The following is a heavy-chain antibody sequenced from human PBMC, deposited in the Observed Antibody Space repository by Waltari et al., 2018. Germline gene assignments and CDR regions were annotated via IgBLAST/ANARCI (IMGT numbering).Heavy chain of an antibody. J-gene: IGHJ6*02. CDR1: GGSFSGYY. CDR2: INHSGST. Sequence: QVQLQQWGAGLLKPSETLSLTCAVYGGSFSGYYWSWIRQPPGKGLEWIGEINHSGSTNYNPSLKSRVTISVDTSKNQFSLKLSSVTAADTAVYYCARVHSNYYYGMDVWGQGTTVTVSS. CDR3: ARVHSNYYYGMDV. V-gene: IGHV4-34*01. D-gene: IGHD4-4*01.